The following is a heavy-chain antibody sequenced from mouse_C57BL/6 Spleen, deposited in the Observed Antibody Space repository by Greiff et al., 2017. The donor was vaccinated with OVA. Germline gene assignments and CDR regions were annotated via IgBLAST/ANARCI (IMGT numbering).Heavy chain of an antibody. V-gene: IGHV7-3*01. CDR1: GFTFTDYY. CDR2: IRNKANGYTT. CDR3: ARSIYYDYDGGDYYAMDY. J-gene: IGHJ4*01. D-gene: IGHD2-4*01. Sequence: EVKRVESGGGLVQPGGSLSLSCAASGFTFTDYYMSWVRQPPGKALEWLGFIRNKANGYTTEYSASVKGRFTISRDNSQSILYLQMNALRAEDSATYYCARSIYYDYDGGDYYAMDYWGQGTSVTVSS.